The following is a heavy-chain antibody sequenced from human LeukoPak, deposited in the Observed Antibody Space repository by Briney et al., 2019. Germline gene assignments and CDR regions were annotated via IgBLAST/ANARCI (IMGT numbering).Heavy chain of an antibody. J-gene: IGHJ3*02. Sequence: NRGESLKISCKGSGYSFTSYWIGWARQMPGKGLEWMGIIYPGDSDTRYSPSFQGQVTISADKSISTAYLQWSSLKASDTAMYYCARPAGYCSGGSCRTGDAFDIWGQGTMVTVSS. D-gene: IGHD2-15*01. CDR3: ARPAGYCSGGSCRTGDAFDI. CDR1: GYSFTSYW. CDR2: IYPGDSDT. V-gene: IGHV5-51*01.